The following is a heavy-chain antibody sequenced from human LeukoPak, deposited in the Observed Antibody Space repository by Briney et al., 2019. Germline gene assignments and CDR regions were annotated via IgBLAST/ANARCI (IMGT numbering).Heavy chain of an antibody. CDR2: VSDSGDVT. J-gene: IGHJ4*02. CDR1: GFTFGTFA. V-gene: IGHV3-23*01. Sequence: AGGSLRLSCAASGFTFGTFAMTWVRQAPGKGLEWVSTVSDSGDVTYSADSVKGRFTISRDNSGNTLFLRMVSLRAEDTAVYYCARYPSYSYSLDYWGPGTLVTVSS. D-gene: IGHD5-18*01. CDR3: ARYPSYSYSLDY.